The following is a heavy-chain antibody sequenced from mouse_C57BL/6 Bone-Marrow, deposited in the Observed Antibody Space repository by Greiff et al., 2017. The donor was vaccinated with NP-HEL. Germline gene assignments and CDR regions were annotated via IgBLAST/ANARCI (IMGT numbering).Heavy chain of an antibody. CDR1: GYTFTSYW. CDR2: IHPNSGST. J-gene: IGHJ3*01. D-gene: IGHD4-1*01. V-gene: IGHV1-64*01. CDR3: ARPPSWAWFAY. Sequence: VQLQQSGAELVKPGASVKLSCKASGYTFTSYWMHWVKQRPGQGLEWIGMIHPNSGSTNYNEKFKSKATLTVDKSSSTAYMQLSSLTSEDSAVYYCARPPSWAWFAYWGQGTLVTVSA.